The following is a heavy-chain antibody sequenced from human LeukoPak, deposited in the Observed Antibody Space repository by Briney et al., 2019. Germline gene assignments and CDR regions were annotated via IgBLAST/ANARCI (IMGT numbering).Heavy chain of an antibody. V-gene: IGHV3-30*18. CDR2: ISYDGNNR. CDR3: AKVKGEVIGAFDI. J-gene: IGHJ3*02. Sequence: PGGSLRLSCAASRFTFSSYGMHWVRQAPGKGLEWVAVISYDGNNRYYADSVKGRFTISRYNSKNTLYLKMNSLRAEDTAVYYCAKVKGEVIGAFDIWGQGTMVTVSS. CDR1: RFTFSSYG. D-gene: IGHD3-16*01.